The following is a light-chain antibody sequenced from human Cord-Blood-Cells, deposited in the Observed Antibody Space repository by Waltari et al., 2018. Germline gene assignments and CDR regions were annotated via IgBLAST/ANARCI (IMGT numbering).Light chain of an antibody. Sequence: DIQMTQSPSTLSASVGDRVTITCRASQSISSWLAWYQHKPGKAPKLLIYDASSLESGVPSRFSVSGSGTEFTLTISSLQPNDFATYYCQQYNSYSSLTFGGGTKVEIK. CDR3: QQYNSYSSLT. CDR2: DAS. J-gene: IGKJ4*01. V-gene: IGKV1-5*01. CDR1: QSISSW.